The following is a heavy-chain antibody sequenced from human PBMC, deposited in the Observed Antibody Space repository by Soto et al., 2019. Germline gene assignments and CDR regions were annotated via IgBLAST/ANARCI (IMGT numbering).Heavy chain of an antibody. CDR2: VLPIFGTA. CDR1: GGTFSSYA. J-gene: IGHJ6*02. D-gene: IGHD2-2*01. V-gene: IGHV1-69*06. CDR3: ARASTLTVHCGSVSCPRMDV. Sequence: QVQLVQSGAEVKKPGSPVKVSCKASGGTFSSYAISWVRQAPGQGLEWMGGVLPIFGTASYARKFQGRVTITEDRTTSTAYMELSSLRSEDTAVYYCARASTLTVHCGSVSCPRMDVWGQGTTVTVSS.